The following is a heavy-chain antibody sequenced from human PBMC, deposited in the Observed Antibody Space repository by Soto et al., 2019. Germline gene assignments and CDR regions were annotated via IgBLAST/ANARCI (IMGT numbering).Heavy chain of an antibody. V-gene: IGHV3-74*01. CDR1: GFVFSSHW. Sequence: EVQLVESGGGLVQPGGSLRLSCAASGFVFSSHWMHWVRQAPGKGLVWVSRISADGSNTNYADSVKGRFTISRDNAKNTLFLQMNSLRAEDTAVYYCARRTDDYNCADYWGQGTLVTVSS. J-gene: IGHJ4*02. D-gene: IGHD4-4*01. CDR3: ARRTDDYNCADY. CDR2: ISADGSNT.